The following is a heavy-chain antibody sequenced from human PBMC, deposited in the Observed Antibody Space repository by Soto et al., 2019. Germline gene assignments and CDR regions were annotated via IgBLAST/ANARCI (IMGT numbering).Heavy chain of an antibody. Sequence: QVQLVQSGAEVKKPGSSVKVSCKASGGPFSSYAISWVRQAPGQGLEGMGGIIPIFGTANYAQKFQGRVTITADESTSTAYMELSSLRSEDTAVYYCAREQPRIAAAGTCFDYWGQGTLVTVSS. J-gene: IGHJ4*02. CDR1: GGPFSSYA. CDR2: IIPIFGTA. V-gene: IGHV1-69*01. CDR3: AREQPRIAAAGTCFDY. D-gene: IGHD6-13*01.